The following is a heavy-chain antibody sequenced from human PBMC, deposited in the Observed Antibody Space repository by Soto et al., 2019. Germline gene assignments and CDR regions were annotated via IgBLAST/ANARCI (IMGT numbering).Heavy chain of an antibody. CDR3: ARGPTYYYDSSGSPAYFDY. D-gene: IGHD3-22*01. CDR2: IYYSGST. J-gene: IGHJ4*02. Sequence: PSETLSLTCTVSGGSISSGGYYWSWIRQHPGKGLEWIGYIYYSGSTYYNPSLKSRVTISVDTSKNQFSLKLSSVTAADTAVYYCARGPTYYYDSSGSPAYFDYWGQGTLVTVSS. CDR1: GGSISSGGYY. V-gene: IGHV4-31*03.